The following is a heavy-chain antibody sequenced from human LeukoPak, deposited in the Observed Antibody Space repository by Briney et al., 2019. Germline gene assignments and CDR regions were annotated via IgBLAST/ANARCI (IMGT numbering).Heavy chain of an antibody. Sequence: PGGSLRLSCAASGFTFSSYSMNWVRQAPGKGLEWVSSISSSSSYIYYADSVKGRFTISRDNAKNSLYLQMNSLRAEDTAVYYCAKDPPLGYDFWSGYYDYWGQGTLVTVSS. J-gene: IGHJ4*02. CDR3: AKDPPLGYDFWSGYYDY. D-gene: IGHD3-3*01. CDR2: ISSSSSYI. V-gene: IGHV3-21*01. CDR1: GFTFSSYS.